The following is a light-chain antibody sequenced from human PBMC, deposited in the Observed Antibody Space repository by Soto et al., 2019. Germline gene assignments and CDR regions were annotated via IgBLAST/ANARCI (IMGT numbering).Light chain of an antibody. V-gene: IGKV3-20*01. CDR3: QQYGSSPPMYA. J-gene: IGKJ2*01. CDR1: QSVGSKF. CDR2: GAS. Sequence: EIVLTQSPGTLSLSPGERATLSCRASQSVGSKFLAWYQQKPGQAPRLLIYGASSRATGIPDRFSGSGSGKDFTLTISRLEPEDFAVYYCQQYGSSPPMYAFGQGTKLEIK.